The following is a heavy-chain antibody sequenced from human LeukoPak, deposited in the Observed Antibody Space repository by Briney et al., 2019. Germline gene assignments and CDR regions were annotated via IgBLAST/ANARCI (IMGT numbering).Heavy chain of an antibody. J-gene: IGHJ1*01. D-gene: IGHD2-15*01. CDR3: ARDSADCSGGSCYSAEYFQH. V-gene: IGHV1-18*01. Sequence: ASVKVSCKASGYTFTTYGISWVRQAPGQGLEWMGRISAYNGNTNYAQKVQGRVTLTTDTSTSTAYMELRSLRPDDTAVYYCARDSADCSGGSCYSAEYFQHWGQGTLVTVSS. CDR1: GYTFTTYG. CDR2: ISAYNGNT.